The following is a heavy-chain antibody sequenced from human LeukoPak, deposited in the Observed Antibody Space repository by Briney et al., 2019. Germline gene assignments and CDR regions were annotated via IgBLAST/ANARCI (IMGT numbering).Heavy chain of an antibody. Sequence: GRSLRLSCAASGFTFSSYAMHWVRQAPGKGLEWVAVISYDGSNKYYADSVKGRFTISRDNSKNTLYLQMNGLRAEDTAVYYCASDTNFDWGQGTLVTVSS. D-gene: IGHD1-1*01. CDR2: ISYDGSNK. J-gene: IGHJ4*02. V-gene: IGHV3-30-3*01. CDR3: ASDTNFD. CDR1: GFTFSSYA.